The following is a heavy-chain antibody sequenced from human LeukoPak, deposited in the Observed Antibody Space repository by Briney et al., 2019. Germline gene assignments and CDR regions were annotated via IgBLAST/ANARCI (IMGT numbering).Heavy chain of an antibody. D-gene: IGHD4-17*01. J-gene: IGHJ4*02. Sequence: ASVKVSCKVSGGTFSSFTISWVRQAPGQGLEWMGGIIPIFGSTNYAQKFQGRVTNTADDSTSTAYMEVTSLTSDDTAVYYCARSYDVGDYVPYTYWGQGTLVIVSS. V-gene: IGHV1-69*13. CDR2: IIPIFGST. CDR1: GGTFSSFT. CDR3: ARSYDVGDYVPYTY.